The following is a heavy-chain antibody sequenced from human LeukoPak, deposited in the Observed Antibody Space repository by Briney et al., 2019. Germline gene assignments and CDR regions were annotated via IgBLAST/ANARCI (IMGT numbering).Heavy chain of an antibody. V-gene: IGHV1-46*01. CDR2: ISPSGGST. CDR1: GYTFTSNY. Sequence: ASVKVSCKAFGYTFTSNYMHWVRQAPGQGPEWMGVISPSGGSTTYAQKFQGRVTLTRDMSTSTDYLELSSLRSEDTAVYYCARGQKYTSGYTVTELGSRYSDYWGQGTLVTVSS. D-gene: IGHD5-18*01. J-gene: IGHJ4*02. CDR3: ARGQKYTSGYTVTELGSRYSDY.